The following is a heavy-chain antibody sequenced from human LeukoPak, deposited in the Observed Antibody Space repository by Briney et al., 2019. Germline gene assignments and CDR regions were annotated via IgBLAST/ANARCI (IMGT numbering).Heavy chain of an antibody. J-gene: IGHJ4*02. CDR2: IYYSGST. D-gene: IGHD2-15*01. V-gene: IGHV4-59*12. CDR1: AGSITNYY. Sequence: SETLSLTCTVSAGSITNYYWSWIRQPPGKGLEWIGYIYYSGSTNYNPSLKSRVTISVDTSKNQFSLKLSSVTAADTAVYYCARTPRGYYELYYFDFWGQGTLVTVSS. CDR3: ARTPRGYYELYYFDF.